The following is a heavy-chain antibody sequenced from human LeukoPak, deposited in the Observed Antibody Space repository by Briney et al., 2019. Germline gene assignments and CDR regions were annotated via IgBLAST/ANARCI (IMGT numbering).Heavy chain of an antibody. CDR1: GGSISSSSYY. Sequence: PSETLSLTCTVSGGSISSSSYYWGWIRQPPGKGLEWIGSIYYSGSTYYNPSLKSRVTISVDTSKNQFSLKLSSVTAADTAVHYCARHVIRLQLLEFDYWGQGTLVTVSS. V-gene: IGHV4-39*01. D-gene: IGHD6-6*01. CDR2: IYYSGST. J-gene: IGHJ4*02. CDR3: ARHVIRLQLLEFDY.